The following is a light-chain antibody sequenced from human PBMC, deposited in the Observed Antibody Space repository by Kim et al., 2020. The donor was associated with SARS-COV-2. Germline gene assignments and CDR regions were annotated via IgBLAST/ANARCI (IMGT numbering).Light chain of an antibody. Sequence: GQKVTLSCSGRTSNIGSDSVSWYQHLPGTAPKLLIYDNNKRPSGIPDRFSGSKSGTSATLAITGLQTGDEADYYCGTWDTSLRIGVFGGGTKLTVL. CDR3: GTWDTSLRIGV. J-gene: IGLJ2*01. V-gene: IGLV1-51*01. CDR1: TSNIGSDS. CDR2: DNN.